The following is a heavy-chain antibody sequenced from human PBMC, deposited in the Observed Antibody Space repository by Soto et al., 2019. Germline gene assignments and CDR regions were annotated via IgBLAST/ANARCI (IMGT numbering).Heavy chain of an antibody. Sequence: QVQLVQSGAEVKKPGSSVTVSCKASGGTFSSYTISWVRQAPGQGLEWMAGISSIFGTPIYAQKFQDRVTITADASTMTAYMEMNRLTSEDTAVYYCARVVVGSRLSLDYRGQGTLVTISS. CDR1: GGTFSSYT. D-gene: IGHD1-26*01. V-gene: IGHV1-69*01. CDR2: ISSIFGTP. CDR3: ARVVVGSRLSLDY. J-gene: IGHJ4*02.